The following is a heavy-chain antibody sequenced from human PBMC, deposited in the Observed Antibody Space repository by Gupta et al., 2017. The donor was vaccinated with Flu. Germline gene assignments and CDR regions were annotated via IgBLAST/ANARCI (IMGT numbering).Heavy chain of an antibody. V-gene: IGHV5-10-1*01. J-gene: IGHJ2*01. CDR2: MDPSSSCT. D-gene: IGHD2-15*01. CDR1: GDSFTSFW. Sequence: DEQLVQSGAEVKNPRQALRISCEGSGDSFTSFWISWVRQMPGEDLEWMGRMDPSSSCTRDSPCFEGLVTNSTDKATKTAYTPSSTSKVEGTAMYYGERTVYCGGKSGWDCDLWGRGTLVTVSS. CDR3: ERTVYCGGKSGWDCDL.